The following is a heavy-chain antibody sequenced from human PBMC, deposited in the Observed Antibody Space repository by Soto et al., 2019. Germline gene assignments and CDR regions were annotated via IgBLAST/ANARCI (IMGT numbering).Heavy chain of an antibody. CDR2: ISGSGGST. V-gene: IGHV3-23*01. CDR3: AKDYYDSSGFYYYYGMDV. CDR1: GFTFSSYA. J-gene: IGHJ6*02. D-gene: IGHD3-22*01. Sequence: GGSLRLSCAASGFTFSSYAMSWVRQAPGKGLEWVSAISGSGGSTYYADSVKGRFTISRDNSKNTLYLQMNSLRAEDTAVYYCAKDYYDSSGFYYYYGMDVWGQGTTVTVS.